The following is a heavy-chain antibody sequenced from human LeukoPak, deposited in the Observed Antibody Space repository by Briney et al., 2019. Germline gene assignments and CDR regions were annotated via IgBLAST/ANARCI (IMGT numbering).Heavy chain of an antibody. Sequence: GGSLRLSCAASGFTFSGSAMHWVRQASGKGLEWVGRIRSKANSYATAYAASVKGRFTISRDDSKNTAYLQMNSLKTEDTAVYYCTSMVRGVMVDYWGQGTLVTVSS. CDR2: IRSKANSYAT. V-gene: IGHV3-73*01. CDR1: GFTFSGSA. J-gene: IGHJ4*02. CDR3: TSMVRGVMVDY. D-gene: IGHD3-10*01.